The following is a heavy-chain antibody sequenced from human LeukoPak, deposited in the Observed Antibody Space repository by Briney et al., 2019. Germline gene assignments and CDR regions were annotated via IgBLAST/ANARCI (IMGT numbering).Heavy chain of an antibody. D-gene: IGHD3-16*01. V-gene: IGHV4-39*07. Sequence: SETLSLTCTVSGGSITNNNYYWDWIRQPPGKGLEWIGDLYYSGSTHYNPSLKSRVTMSVDTSKNKFSLNLSSVTAADTAVYYCARGGKYYDYVWGSYIFDYWGQGTLVTVSS. J-gene: IGHJ4*02. CDR1: GGSITNNNYY. CDR2: LYYSGST. CDR3: ARGGKYYDYVWGSYIFDY.